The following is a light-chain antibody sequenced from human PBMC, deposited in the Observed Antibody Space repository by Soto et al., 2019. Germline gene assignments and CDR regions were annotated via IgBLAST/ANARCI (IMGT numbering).Light chain of an antibody. CDR3: QQRGNWPQT. V-gene: IGKV3-15*01. Sequence: IVMTQSPATLSVSPGERATLSCRASQSINSNLAWYQQKPGQAPRLLMFRASIRATGFPARFSGSGSGSEFNITISSLQSEDSAIYYCQQRGNWPQTFGPGTKVDI. CDR2: RAS. J-gene: IGKJ3*01. CDR1: QSINSN.